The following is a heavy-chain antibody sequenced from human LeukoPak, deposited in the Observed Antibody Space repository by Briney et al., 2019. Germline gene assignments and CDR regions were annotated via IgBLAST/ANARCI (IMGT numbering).Heavy chain of an antibody. D-gene: IGHD5-24*01. CDR1: GGSISSGDYY. J-gene: IGHJ4*02. CDR3: ARSTGWLQPFDY. Sequence: SQTLSLTCTVSGGSISSGDYYWSWVRQPPGKALEWIGYIYFSGTTYYKPALKSRVSMSVDTPKNQFSLKLSSVTAADTAMYYCARSTGWLQPFDYWGQGTLVTVSS. V-gene: IGHV4-30-4*01. CDR2: IYFSGTT.